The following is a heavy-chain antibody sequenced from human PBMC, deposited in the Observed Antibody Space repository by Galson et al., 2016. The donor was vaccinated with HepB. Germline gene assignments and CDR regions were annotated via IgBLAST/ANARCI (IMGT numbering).Heavy chain of an antibody. V-gene: IGHV4-34*01. Sequence: SETLSLTCAVYGGSFSGYYWSWIRQPPGKGLEWIGEMNHSGSTKYNPSLKSRVSISLDTSKNHFSLKLSSVTPADAAVYYCSRGSSSSGGYLHAFDIWGLGTMVTVSS. J-gene: IGHJ3*02. CDR1: GGSFSGYY. CDR2: MNHSGST. D-gene: IGHD6-19*01. CDR3: SRGSSSSGGYLHAFDI.